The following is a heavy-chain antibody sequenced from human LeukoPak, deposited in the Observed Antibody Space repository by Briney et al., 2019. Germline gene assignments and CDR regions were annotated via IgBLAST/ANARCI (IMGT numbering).Heavy chain of an antibody. D-gene: IGHD3-10*01. CDR1: GFTFSSYS. Sequence: GGSLRLSCAASGFTFSSYSMNWVRQAPGKGLEWVSSISSSSSYIYYADSVKGRFSISRDNAKNSLYLQMNSLRAEDTAVYYCARAPHYGSGSYAPTDAFDIWGQGTMVTVSS. J-gene: IGHJ3*02. CDR3: ARAPHYGSGSYAPTDAFDI. V-gene: IGHV3-21*01. CDR2: ISSSSSYI.